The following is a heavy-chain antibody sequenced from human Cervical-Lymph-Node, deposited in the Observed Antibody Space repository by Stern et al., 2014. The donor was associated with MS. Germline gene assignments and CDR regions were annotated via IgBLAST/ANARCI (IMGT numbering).Heavy chain of an antibody. CDR2: IIPMFGAP. V-gene: IGHV1-69*01. CDR1: GGTFSSYG. CDR3: ARARTTFEFSAYFDY. Sequence: VQLEESGAEVKKPQSSVKVSCKASGGTFSSYGISWVRQAPGQGLEWMGGIIPMFGAPLYAQKFQGRVSITADESASTAYMELSSLRSDDTAVYYCARARTTFEFSAYFDYWGQGTLVTVSS. J-gene: IGHJ4*02. D-gene: IGHD1-1*01.